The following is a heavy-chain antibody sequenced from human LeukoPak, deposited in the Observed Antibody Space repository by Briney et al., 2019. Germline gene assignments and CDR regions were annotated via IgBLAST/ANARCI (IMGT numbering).Heavy chain of an antibody. D-gene: IGHD1-26*01. V-gene: IGHV3-74*01. Sequence: QPAGSLRLSCGASGFTFSSYWMHWVRQAPGQGLVWVSRISDDGSNTNYADSVKGRFTISRDNAKNTLFLQMNRLRVEDTAVYYCARVIVGATGVDYWGQGTPVSVSS. CDR1: GFTFSSYW. CDR2: ISDDGSNT. CDR3: ARVIVGATGVDY. J-gene: IGHJ4*02.